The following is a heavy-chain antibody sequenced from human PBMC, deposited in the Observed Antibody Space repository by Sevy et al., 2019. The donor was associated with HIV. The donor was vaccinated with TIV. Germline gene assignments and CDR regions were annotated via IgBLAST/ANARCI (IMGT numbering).Heavy chain of an antibody. D-gene: IGHD2-8*02. V-gene: IGHV3-30*02. CDR3: AKEPVLVLDYYSMDV. J-gene: IGHJ6*02. CDR2: IRYDGSNK. CDR1: GFTFSNYG. Sequence: GGSLRLSCAASGFTFSNYGMHWVRQAPGKGLEWVAFIRYDGSNKNNADSVKGRFTISRDNSKNTLYLQMNSLRPEDTAVYYCAKEPVLVLDYYSMDVWGQGTTVTVSS.